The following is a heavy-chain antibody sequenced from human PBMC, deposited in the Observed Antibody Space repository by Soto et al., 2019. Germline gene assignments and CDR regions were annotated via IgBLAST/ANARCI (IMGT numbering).Heavy chain of an antibody. V-gene: IGHV1-69*13. J-gene: IGHJ5*02. Sequence: SVKVSCKASGGTFSSYAISWVRQAPGQGLEWMGGIIPIFGTANYAQKFQGRVTITADESTSTAYMELSSLRSEDTAVYYCARSKGGLNWFDPWGQGTLVTVSS. CDR1: GGTFSSYA. D-gene: IGHD3-16*01. CDR2: IIPIFGTA. CDR3: ARSKGGLNWFDP.